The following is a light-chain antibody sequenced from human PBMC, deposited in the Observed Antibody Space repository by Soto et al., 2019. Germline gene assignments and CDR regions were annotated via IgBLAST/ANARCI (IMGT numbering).Light chain of an antibody. CDR2: EVS. CDR1: SSDVGGYNY. CDR3: SSFAGTNNLWV. J-gene: IGLJ3*02. V-gene: IGLV2-8*01. Sequence: QLVLTQPPSASGSPGQSVTISCTGTSSDVGGYNYVSWYQQHPGKAPKLMIYEVSKRPSGVPDRFSGSKSGNTASLTVSGLQAEDEADYYCSSFAGTNNLWVFGGGTKVTVL.